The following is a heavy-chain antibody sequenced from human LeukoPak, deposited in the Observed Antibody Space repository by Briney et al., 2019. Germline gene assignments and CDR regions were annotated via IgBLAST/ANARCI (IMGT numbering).Heavy chain of an antibody. V-gene: IGHV1-8*01. CDR3: AREYSSSWTAYYYYGMHV. J-gene: IGHJ6*02. CDR2: MNPNSGNT. D-gene: IGHD6-13*01. CDR1: GYTFTSYD. Sequence: ASVTVSCKASGYTFTSYDINWVRQAPGQGLEWMGWMNPNSGNTGYAQEFQGRVTMTRNISISTAYMELSSLRSEDTAVYYCAREYSSSWTAYYYYGMHVWGQGTTVTVSS.